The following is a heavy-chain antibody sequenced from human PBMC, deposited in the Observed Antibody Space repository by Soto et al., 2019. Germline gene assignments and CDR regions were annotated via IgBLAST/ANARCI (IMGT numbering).Heavy chain of an antibody. CDR3: ATPGLGSGYSHAFDI. V-gene: IGHV1-8*01. CDR1: GYTFTSYD. Sequence: QVQLVQSGAEVRKPGASVKVSCEASGYTFTSYDIYWVRQATGQGLEWMGWMNPNTGNSGYAQKFQGRVTMTSDTSISTAHMELSSLRSEDTAVYYCATPGLGSGYSHAFDIWGQGTMVTVSS. CDR2: MNPNTGNS. D-gene: IGHD3-22*01. J-gene: IGHJ3*02.